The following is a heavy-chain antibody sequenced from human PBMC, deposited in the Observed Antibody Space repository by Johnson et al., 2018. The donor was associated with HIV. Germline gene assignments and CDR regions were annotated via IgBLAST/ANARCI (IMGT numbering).Heavy chain of an antibody. J-gene: IGHJ3*02. V-gene: IGHV3-30*18. CDR1: GFTFSSYG. D-gene: IGHD3-10*01. Sequence: QMLLVESGGGVVQPGRSLRLSCVVSGFTFSSYGMHWVRQAPGKGLEWVAVISNDGSNKFYADSVKGRFTISRDNSKNTLYLQMNSLRAEDTAVYYCAKDWFRESLSAFDIWGQGTMVTVSS. CDR3: AKDWFRESLSAFDI. CDR2: ISNDGSNK.